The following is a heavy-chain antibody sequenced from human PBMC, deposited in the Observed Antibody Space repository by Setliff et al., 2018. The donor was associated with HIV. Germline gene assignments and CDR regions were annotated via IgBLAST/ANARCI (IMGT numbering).Heavy chain of an antibody. D-gene: IGHD5-12*01. CDR1: GYTFINNY. Sequence: ASVKVSCKASGYTFINNYIHWVRQAPGQGLEWMGLINPTGDITFYPQKFQARVTMTRDTSTSTVYMELSSLRSEDTAVYYCARGALVATIDYFDYWGQGTLVTVSS. CDR3: ARGALVATIDYFDY. CDR2: INPTGDIT. V-gene: IGHV1-46*01. J-gene: IGHJ4*02.